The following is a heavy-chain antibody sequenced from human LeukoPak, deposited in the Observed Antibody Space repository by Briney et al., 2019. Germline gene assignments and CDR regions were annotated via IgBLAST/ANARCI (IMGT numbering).Heavy chain of an antibody. CDR2: IYYSEST. Sequence: SETLSLTCTVSGGSISSYYWSWIRQPPGKGLEWIGYIYYSESTNYNPSLKSRVTISVDTSKNQFSLKLSSVTAADTAVYYCARARSSGYYYGLDYWGQGTLVTVSS. CDR3: ARARSSGYYYGLDY. V-gene: IGHV4-59*01. D-gene: IGHD3-22*01. CDR1: GGSISSYY. J-gene: IGHJ4*02.